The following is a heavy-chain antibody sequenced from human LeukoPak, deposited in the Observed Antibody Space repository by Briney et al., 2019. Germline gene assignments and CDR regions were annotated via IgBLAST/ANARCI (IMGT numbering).Heavy chain of an antibody. J-gene: IGHJ4*02. CDR2: IYYSGST. D-gene: IGHD3-22*01. Sequence: SSETLSLTCTVSGGSISSGGYCWSWIRQHPGKGLEWIGYIYYSGSTYYNPSLKSRVTISVDTSKNQFSLKLSSVTAADTAVYYCARHYYEGGGYFDYWGQGTLVTVSS. V-gene: IGHV4-31*03. CDR1: GGSISSGGYC. CDR3: ARHYYEGGGYFDY.